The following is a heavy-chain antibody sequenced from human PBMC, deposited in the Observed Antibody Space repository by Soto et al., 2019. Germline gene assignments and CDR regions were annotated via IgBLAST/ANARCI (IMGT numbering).Heavy chain of an antibody. CDR3: AKLVIGYCSGNTCDDY. Sequence: VQLLESGGGLIQPGGSLRLSCAASGFTFSYGIHWLRQAPGKGLEWVAYISYDSSNKFYGDYVKGRFTISRHNSKNTQFLQMSSLRAEDTAVYYCAKLVIGYCSGNTCDDYWGQGTLVAVSS. V-gene: IGHV3-30*18. CDR2: ISYDSSNK. CDR1: GFTFSYG. D-gene: IGHD2-15*01. J-gene: IGHJ4*02.